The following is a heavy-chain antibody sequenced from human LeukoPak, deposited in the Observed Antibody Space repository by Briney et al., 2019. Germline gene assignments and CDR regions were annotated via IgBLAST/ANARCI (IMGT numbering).Heavy chain of an antibody. CDR1: GFTFSSYA. Sequence: GRSLGLSCAASGFTFSSYAMHWVRQAPGKGLEWVAVISYDGSNKYYADSVKGRFTISRDNSKNTPYLQMNSLRAEDTAVYYCARDREAAGTGYFQHWGQGTLVTVSS. D-gene: IGHD6-13*01. V-gene: IGHV3-30-3*01. J-gene: IGHJ1*01. CDR2: ISYDGSNK. CDR3: ARDREAAGTGYFQH.